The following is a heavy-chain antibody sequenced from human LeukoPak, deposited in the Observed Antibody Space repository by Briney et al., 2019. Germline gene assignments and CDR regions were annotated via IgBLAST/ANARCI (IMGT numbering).Heavy chain of an antibody. V-gene: IGHV3-48*01. J-gene: IGHJ6*03. CDR1: GFIFNTYS. D-gene: IGHD2-8*01. CDR2: IDSRSKIM. Sequence: PGGSLRLSCGASGFIFNTYSMNWVRQAPGKGLEWVSYIDSRSKIMYYADSVRGRFTISRDNAKNSLYLQMNSLRAEDTAVYYCARVMGFVNYYYYYMDVWGKGTTVTVSS. CDR3: ARVMGFVNYYYYYMDV.